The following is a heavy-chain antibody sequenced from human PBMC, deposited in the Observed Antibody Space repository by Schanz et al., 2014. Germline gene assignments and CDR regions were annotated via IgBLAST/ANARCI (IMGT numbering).Heavy chain of an antibody. V-gene: IGHV3-23*01. CDR2: ISGRDGST. D-gene: IGHD1-1*01. Sequence: EVQLLESGGGLVQPGGSLRLSCAASGFTFSSYAMTWVRQAPGMGLEWVSAISGRDGSTYYADSVKGRFTISRDNSKNLRYLQMNSLRAEDTAVYYCTRDVRLDRRGNWFDPWGQGTLVTVSS. CDR3: TRDVRLDRRGNWFDP. J-gene: IGHJ5*02. CDR1: GFTFSSYA.